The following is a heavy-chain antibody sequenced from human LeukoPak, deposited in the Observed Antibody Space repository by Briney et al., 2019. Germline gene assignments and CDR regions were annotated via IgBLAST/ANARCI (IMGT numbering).Heavy chain of an antibody. CDR2: IYYSGST. CDR3: ARLVVTIFGEYGMDV. Sequence: SETLSLTCTVSGGSISSYYWSWIRQPPGKGLEWIGYIYYSGSTNYNPSLKSRVTISVDTSKNQFSLKLSSVTAADTAVYYCARLVVTIFGEYGMDVWGQGTTVTVSS. D-gene: IGHD3-3*01. J-gene: IGHJ6*02. CDR1: GGSISSYY. V-gene: IGHV4-59*08.